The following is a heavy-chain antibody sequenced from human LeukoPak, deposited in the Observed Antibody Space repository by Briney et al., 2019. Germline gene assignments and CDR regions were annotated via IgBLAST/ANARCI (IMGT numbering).Heavy chain of an antibody. J-gene: IGHJ4*02. V-gene: IGHV4-38-2*02. D-gene: IGHD6-13*01. CDR3: ARDAAAPGPIDY. CDR1: GYSISSGYY. Sequence: NASETLSLTCTVSGYSISSGYYWGWIRQPPGKGLEWIGSIYHSGSTYYNPSLKSRVTISVDTSKNQFSLKLSSVTAADTAVYYCARDAAAPGPIDYWGQGTLVTVSS. CDR2: IYHSGST.